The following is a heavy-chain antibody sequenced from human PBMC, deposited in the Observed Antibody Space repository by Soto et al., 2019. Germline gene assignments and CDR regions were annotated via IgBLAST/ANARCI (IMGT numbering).Heavy chain of an antibody. Sequence: PGGSLRLSCTASGFNFSNHAMSWVRQAPGKGLEWVSVISGSGGTTYYADSVKGRFTISRDNSKNTLYLQMNSLRAEDTAIYYCAKDLGIITFMYHFGSWGLGTLVTVSS. J-gene: IGHJ4*02. V-gene: IGHV3-23*01. CDR1: GFNFSNHA. CDR2: ISGSGGTT. D-gene: IGHD3-16*01. CDR3: AKDLGIITFMYHFGS.